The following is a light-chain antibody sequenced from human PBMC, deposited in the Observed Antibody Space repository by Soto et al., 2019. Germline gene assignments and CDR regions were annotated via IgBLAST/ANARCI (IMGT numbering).Light chain of an antibody. J-gene: IGLJ3*02. CDR3: CSYTSSVTWV. CDR1: SSDIGGYNY. V-gene: IGLV2-14*01. Sequence: QSALTQPASVSGSPGQSITISCTGTSSDIGGYNYVSWYQQHPGKAPKLIIHDVSDRPSGVSNRFSASKSGNTASLTISGLQAEDEADYYCCSYTSSVTWVFGGGTKLTVL. CDR2: DVS.